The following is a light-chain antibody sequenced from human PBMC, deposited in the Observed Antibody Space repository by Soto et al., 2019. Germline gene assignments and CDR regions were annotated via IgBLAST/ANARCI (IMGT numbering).Light chain of an antibody. CDR3: QQCNTFWT. Sequence: DIQMTQSPSTLSASVGDRVTITCRASQSISGWLAWYQQKPGKAPKLLIYDASSLESGVPSRFSGSGSGTEFTLTISSLQPDDFATYYCQQCNTFWTFGQGTKVDIK. CDR1: QSISGW. V-gene: IGKV1-5*01. J-gene: IGKJ1*01. CDR2: DAS.